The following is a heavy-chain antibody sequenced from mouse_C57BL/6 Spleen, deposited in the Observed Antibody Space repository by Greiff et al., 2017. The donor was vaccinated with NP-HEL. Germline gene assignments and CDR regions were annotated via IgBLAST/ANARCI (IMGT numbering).Heavy chain of an antibody. CDR1: GYSITSGYG. V-gene: IGHV3-2*02. CDR3: ARTARIKY. D-gene: IGHD1-2*01. Sequence: EVKLQESGPGLVKPSQSLSLTCTVTGYSITSGYGWNWIRQFPGNKLEWMGYISYSGSTNYNQSLKRRISITRDTSKNQFFLQLNSVTTEDTATYYSARTARIKYWGQGTTLTVSS. CDR2: ISYSGST. J-gene: IGHJ2*01.